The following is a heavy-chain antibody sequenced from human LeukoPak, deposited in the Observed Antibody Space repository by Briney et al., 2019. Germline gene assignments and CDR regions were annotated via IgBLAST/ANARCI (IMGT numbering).Heavy chain of an antibody. CDR1: GASISSYY. J-gene: IGHJ5*02. D-gene: IGHD6-19*01. CDR2: IYYDGST. Sequence: SETLSLTCTVSGASISSYYWIWIRQPQGKGLEWIGHIYYDGSTNYNPSLKSRVTISVDTSKNQFSLNLSSVTAADTAVYYCARGAVAGKMSWFDPWGREPWSPSPQ. V-gene: IGHV4-59*01. CDR3: ARGAVAGKMSWFDP.